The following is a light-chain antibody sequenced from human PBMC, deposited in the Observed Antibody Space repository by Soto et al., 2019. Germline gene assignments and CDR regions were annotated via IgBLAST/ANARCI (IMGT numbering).Light chain of an antibody. CDR3: QQYYSSFT. J-gene: IGKJ3*01. V-gene: IGKV4-1*01. CDR2: WAS. Sequence: DIVMTQSPDSLAVSLGERVTINCKSSQSVLYSSNNKNYLAWYQKKPGQPPKLLIYWASTRESGVPDRFSGSGSGTDFTLTISSLQAEDVAVYYCQQYYSSFTFGPGTKVDIK. CDR1: QSVLYSSNNKNY.